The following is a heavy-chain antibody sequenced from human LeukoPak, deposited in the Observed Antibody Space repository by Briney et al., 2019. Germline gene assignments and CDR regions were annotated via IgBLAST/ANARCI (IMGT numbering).Heavy chain of an antibody. Sequence: EASVKVSCKASGYTFTSYDINWVRQAPGQGLEWMGWMNPNSGNTGYAQKFQGRVTMTRNTSISTAYMELSSLRSEDTAVYYCARGFYDSSGYYYYYYGMDVWGQGTTVTVSS. CDR1: GYTFTSYD. CDR3: ARGFYDSSGYYYYYYGMDV. D-gene: IGHD3-22*01. CDR2: MNPNSGNT. V-gene: IGHV1-8*01. J-gene: IGHJ6*02.